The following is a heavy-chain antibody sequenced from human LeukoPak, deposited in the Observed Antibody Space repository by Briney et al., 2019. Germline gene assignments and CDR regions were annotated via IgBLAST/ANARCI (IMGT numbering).Heavy chain of an antibody. CDR1: GYTFTSYY. Sequence: GASVKVSCKASGYTFTSYYMHWVRQAPGQGLEWMGIINPSGGSTSYAQKFQGRVTMTKDTSTSTVYMELSSLRSEDTAVYYCARDNYDYGDFDYWGQGTLVTVSS. J-gene: IGHJ4*02. CDR2: INPSGGST. CDR3: ARDNYDYGDFDY. D-gene: IGHD4-17*01. V-gene: IGHV1-46*01.